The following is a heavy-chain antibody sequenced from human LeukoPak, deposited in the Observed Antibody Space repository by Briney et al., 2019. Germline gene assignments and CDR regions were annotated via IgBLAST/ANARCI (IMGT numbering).Heavy chain of an antibody. CDR3: AKGPDY. J-gene: IGHJ4*02. Sequence: GRSLRLSCAASGFTFDDYAMHWVRQAPGKGLEWVSGISWNSGSIGYADSVKGRFTISRDNAKNSLYLQMNSLGAEDTALYYCAKGPDYWGQGTLVTVSS. CDR2: ISWNSGSI. CDR1: GFTFDDYA. V-gene: IGHV3-9*01.